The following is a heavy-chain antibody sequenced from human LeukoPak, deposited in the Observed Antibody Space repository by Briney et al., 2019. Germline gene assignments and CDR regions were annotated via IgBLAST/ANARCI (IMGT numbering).Heavy chain of an antibody. Sequence: PGGSLRLSCAASGFTFSSYTMNWVRQAPGQGLKWFSSISSGSSYIYNADSVKGRFTISRDNAKNSLYLQMDSLRADDMAVYYCARTICSSTSCYSYDGFDFWGQGTMVTVSS. CDR2: ISSGSSYI. CDR3: ARTICSSTSCYSYDGFDF. D-gene: IGHD2-2*02. V-gene: IGHV3-21*01. CDR1: GFTFSSYT. J-gene: IGHJ3*01.